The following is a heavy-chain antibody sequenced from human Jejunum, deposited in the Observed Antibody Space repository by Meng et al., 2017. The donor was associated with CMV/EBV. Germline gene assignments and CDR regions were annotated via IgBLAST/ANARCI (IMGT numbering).Heavy chain of an antibody. V-gene: IGHV4-4*07. J-gene: IGHJ5*02. D-gene: IGHD3-16*01. Sequence: SAAVLGRSSASLSLSCIVLCGPSGGYVGSWVRNPAAKAREGIGRFHPGVTTNYNPSLGNRITVSVDSSKNQFFLKLTSVTAADTAIYYCARECVGEAYDCQWNYWFDPWGRGTLVTVSS. CDR1: CGPSGGYV. CDR3: ARECVGEAYDCQWNYWFDP. CDR2: FHPGVTT.